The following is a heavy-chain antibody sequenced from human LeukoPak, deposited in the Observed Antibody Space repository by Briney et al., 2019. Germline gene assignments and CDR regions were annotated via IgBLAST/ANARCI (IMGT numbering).Heavy chain of an antibody. V-gene: IGHV4-59*12. CDR2: IYYSGST. Sequence: PSETLSLTCTVSGGSISSYYWSWIRQPPGKGLEWIGYIYYSGSTNYNPSLKSRVTISVDTSKNQFSLKLSSVTAADTAVYYCARGGVVVVAALDYWGQGTLVTVSS. CDR1: GGSISSYY. D-gene: IGHD2-15*01. J-gene: IGHJ4*02. CDR3: ARGGVVVVAALDY.